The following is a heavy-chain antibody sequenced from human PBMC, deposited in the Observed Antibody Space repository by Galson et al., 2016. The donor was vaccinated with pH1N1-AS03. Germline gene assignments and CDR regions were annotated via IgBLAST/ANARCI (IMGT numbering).Heavy chain of an antibody. CDR2: IAEDGSEK. J-gene: IGHJ6*03. V-gene: IGHV3-7*01. Sequence: SLRPSCAASGFMFSKYRMNSVRQAPGKGLEWVANIAEDGSEKDHVDSVKGRFTISRDNAKYSLYLHMNRLRAEDTAVYYCARGWPLVVPGTIVRYYYYMDVWGKGTTVTVSS. CDR1: GFMFSKYR. CDR3: ARGWPLVVPGTIVRYYYYMDV. D-gene: IGHD2-2*01.